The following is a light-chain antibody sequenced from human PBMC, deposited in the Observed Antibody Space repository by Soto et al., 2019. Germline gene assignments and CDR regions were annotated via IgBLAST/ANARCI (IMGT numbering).Light chain of an antibody. CDR3: QQYGRIPLT. CDR2: DSS. Sequence: EIVLTQSPGTLSFSPGGRASLSCRASQSVSRNYVAWYQLRSGQPPRLLIYDSSTRATGIPDRFSGSGSGADFTLTISRLEPGDFAVYFCQQYGRIPLTFGGGSRVEIK. J-gene: IGKJ4*01. CDR1: QSVSRNY. V-gene: IGKV3-20*01.